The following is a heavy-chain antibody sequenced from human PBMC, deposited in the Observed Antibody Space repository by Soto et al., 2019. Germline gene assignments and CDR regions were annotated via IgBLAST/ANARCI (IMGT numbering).Heavy chain of an antibody. CDR2: ISYDGSNK. CDR3: AKDHLGHYYYDSSGYGFDY. J-gene: IGHJ4*02. CDR1: GFTFSSYG. D-gene: IGHD3-22*01. V-gene: IGHV3-30*18. Sequence: PGGSLRLSCAASGFTFSSYGMHWVRQAPGKGLEWVAVISYDGSNKYYADSVKGRFTISRDNSKNTLYLQMNSLRAEDTAVYYCAKDHLGHYYYDSSGYGFDYWGQGTLVTVSS.